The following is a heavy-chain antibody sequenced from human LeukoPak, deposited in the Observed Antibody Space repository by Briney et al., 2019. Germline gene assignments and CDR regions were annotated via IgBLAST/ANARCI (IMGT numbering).Heavy chain of an antibody. CDR1: GGSISSSNW. CDR3: ARVYGVRGVNYYMDV. CDR2: IYHSGST. J-gene: IGHJ6*03. Sequence: SETLSLTCAVSGGSISSSNWWSWVRQPPGKGLEWIGEIYHSGSTNYNPSLKSRVTMSVDMSKNQFSLKLSSVTAADTAVYYCARVYGVRGVNYYMDVWGKGTTVTISS. D-gene: IGHD3-10*01. V-gene: IGHV4-4*02.